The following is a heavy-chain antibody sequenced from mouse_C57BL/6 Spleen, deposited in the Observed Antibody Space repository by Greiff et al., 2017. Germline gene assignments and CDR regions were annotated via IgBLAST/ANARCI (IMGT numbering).Heavy chain of an antibody. CDR1: GFTFSSYG. J-gene: IGHJ2*01. Sequence: DVKLVESGGDLVKPGGSLKLSCAASGFTFSSYGLSWVRQTPDKRLEWVATISSGGSYTYYPDSVKGRFTISRDNAKNTLYLQVSSLKSEDTAMYYWARDGIYECGNFYFDYWGQGTTRTGSS. V-gene: IGHV5-6*02. CDR2: ISSGGSYT. D-gene: IGHD1-3*01. CDR3: ARDGIYECGNFYFDY.